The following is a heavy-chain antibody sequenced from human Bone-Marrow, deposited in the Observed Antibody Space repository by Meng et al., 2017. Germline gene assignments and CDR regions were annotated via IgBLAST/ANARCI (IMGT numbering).Heavy chain of an antibody. J-gene: IGHJ5*02. CDR1: GYNFPDYW. D-gene: IGHD6-13*01. CDR3: ARGAAAAGIFDVSYWFDP. CDR2: IDPKSGDT. Sequence: ASVKVSCKPSGYNFPDYWLHWVRRAPGQGLEWMGRIDPKSGDTHYAQRFQGRVTMTGDTSISTAYMELSGLRSEDTAVYYCARGAAAAGIFDVSYWFDPWGQGTLVTVSS. V-gene: IGHV1-2*06.